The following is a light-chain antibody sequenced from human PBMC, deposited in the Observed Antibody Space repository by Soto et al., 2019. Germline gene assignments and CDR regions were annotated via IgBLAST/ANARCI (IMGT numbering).Light chain of an antibody. CDR1: QSISGSY. V-gene: IGKV3-20*01. J-gene: IGKJ3*01. CDR2: GAT. CDR3: QQYGVSPQS. Sequence: EIVLTQSPGTLSLSPGERVTLSCRASQSISGSYLAWYQQKRGQAPRLLVYGATTRATGIPNRFGGSGSGSDFTLIISRLEPEDFAVYFCQQYGVSPQSFGPVTKVDIK.